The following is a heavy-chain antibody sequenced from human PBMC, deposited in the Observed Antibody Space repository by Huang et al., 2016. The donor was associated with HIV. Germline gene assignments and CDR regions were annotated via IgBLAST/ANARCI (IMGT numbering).Heavy chain of an antibody. Sequence: QIQLMQSGPELKQPGASVKVSCKASGYTFTSYGSPWVRQAPGQGPEWMGWISASSGDTEYAQKCQGRVTLTTDTSTNIAYMELRSLRSDDTAKYYCARDPKYHRIGYYRQRRGIDIWGQGTMVIVSS. J-gene: IGHJ3*02. CDR1: GYTFTSYG. CDR3: ARDPKYHRIGYYRQRRGIDI. CDR2: ISASSGDT. V-gene: IGHV1-18*01. D-gene: IGHD3-22*01.